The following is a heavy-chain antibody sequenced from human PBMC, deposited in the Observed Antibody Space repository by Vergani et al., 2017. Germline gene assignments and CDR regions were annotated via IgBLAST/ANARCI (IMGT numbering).Heavy chain of an antibody. D-gene: IGHD4-11*01. CDR1: GGSFTSYH. CDR2: IDHTGRP. CDR3: ARVNTETNGHLYYYYCMDV. Sequence: QVQLQKWGGGLLKPSETLSLTCVVNGGSFTSYHWTWIRQSPGEGLEWVGDIDHTGRPDYNPSLKGRLTMSVDKSRNQFYLTLNSLTATDTAIYYCARVNTETNGHLYYYYCMDVWGQGTAVTVS. V-gene: IGHV4-34*01. J-gene: IGHJ6*02.